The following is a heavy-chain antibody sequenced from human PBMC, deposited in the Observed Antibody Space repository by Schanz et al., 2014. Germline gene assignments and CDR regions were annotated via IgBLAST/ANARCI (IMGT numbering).Heavy chain of an antibody. J-gene: IGHJ4*02. CDR2: ISGGGGTT. CDR3: AKSLESCPGGRCSRGYFDY. CDR1: GFSFSSYA. D-gene: IGHD2-8*02. V-gene: IGHV3-23*01. Sequence: EVQLLESGGGLVQPGGSLRLSCAASGFSFSSYAMGWVRQARGKGLEWVSAISGGGGTTYYTDSVKGRFTISRDNFKGALYLQMSSLRAEDTAVYYCAKSLESCPGGRCSRGYFDYWGQGTLVTVSS.